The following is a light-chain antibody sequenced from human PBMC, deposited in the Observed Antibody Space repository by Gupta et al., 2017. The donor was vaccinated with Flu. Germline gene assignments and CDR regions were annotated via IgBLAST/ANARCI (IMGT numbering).Light chain of an antibody. V-gene: IGLV3-19*01. CDR1: SLRSYY. J-gene: IGLJ3*02. CDR2: GYN. CDR3: NSRDSIGKHLL. Sequence: SSELTQDPAVSVALGQTVRITCQGDSLRSYYATWYQQKPGQAPVLVIFGYNDRPSGIPDRFSASNSGNTASLTITGAQAEDEADYYCNSRDSIGKHLLFGGGTKVTVL.